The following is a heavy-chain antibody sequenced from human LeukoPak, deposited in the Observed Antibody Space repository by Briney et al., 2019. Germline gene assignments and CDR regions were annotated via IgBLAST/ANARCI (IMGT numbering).Heavy chain of an antibody. Sequence: PSETLSLTCAVYGGSFSGYYWSWIRQPPGKGLEWIGEINHSGSTNYNPSLKSRVTISVDTSKNQFSLKLSSVTAADTAVYYCARVSTAGDFWSGYYRAAIDYWGQGTLVTVSS. J-gene: IGHJ4*02. D-gene: IGHD3-3*01. CDR1: GGSFSGYY. CDR3: ARVSTAGDFWSGYYRAAIDY. CDR2: INHSGST. V-gene: IGHV4-34*01.